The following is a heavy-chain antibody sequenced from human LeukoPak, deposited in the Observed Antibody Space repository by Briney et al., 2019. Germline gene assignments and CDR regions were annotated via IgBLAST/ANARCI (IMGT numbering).Heavy chain of an antibody. CDR2: INPSGGST. CDR3: AAGYSTVTTEVSYYMDV. D-gene: IGHD4-17*01. Sequence: ASVKVSCKASGYTFTSYYMHWVRQAPGQGLEWMGIINPSGGSTSYAQKFQERVTITRDMSTSTAYMGLSSLRSEDTAVYYCAAGYSTVTTEVSYYMDVWGKGTTVTVTS. CDR1: GYTFTSYY. J-gene: IGHJ6*03. V-gene: IGHV1-46*01.